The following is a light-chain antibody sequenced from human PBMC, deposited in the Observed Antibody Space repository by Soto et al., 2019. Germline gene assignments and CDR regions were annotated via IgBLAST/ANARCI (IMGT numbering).Light chain of an antibody. CDR3: QQFGNSPYT. Sequence: EIVLTQSPGTLSLSPGERATLSCRARQSVSSSYLAWYQQKPGQAPRLLIYGASSRATGIPDRFSGSGSGTDFTLTISRLEPEDFAVYYWQQFGNSPYTFGQGTRLEIK. J-gene: IGKJ2*01. V-gene: IGKV3-20*01. CDR2: GAS. CDR1: QSVSSSY.